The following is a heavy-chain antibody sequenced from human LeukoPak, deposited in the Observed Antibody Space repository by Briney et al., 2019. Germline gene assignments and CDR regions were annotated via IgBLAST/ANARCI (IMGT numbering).Heavy chain of an antibody. J-gene: IGHJ5*02. CDR2: ISSNSSYI. CDR1: GFTFSSYS. V-gene: IGHV3-21*01. D-gene: IGHD3-22*01. Sequence: GGSLRLSCAASGFTFSSYSMNWVRQAPGKGLEWVSSISSNSSYIYYADSVKGRFTISRDNAKNSLYLQMNSLRAEDTAVYYCARDGVPTYYDSSGFPGWFDPWGQGTLVTVSS. CDR3: ARDGVPTYYDSSGFPGWFDP.